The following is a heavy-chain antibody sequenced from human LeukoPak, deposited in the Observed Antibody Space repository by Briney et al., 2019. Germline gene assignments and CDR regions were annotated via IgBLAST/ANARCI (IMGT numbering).Heavy chain of an antibody. V-gene: IGHV1-46*01. D-gene: IGHD1-26*01. J-gene: IGHJ4*02. Sequence: ASVKVSCKASGYTLTSYYMHWVRQAPGQGLEWMGIINPSAGSTSYAQRFQGRVTMTRDTSSSTVYMELSSLRFEDTAIYYCARASSSRGSYFRRGEDYFDYWGQGTLVTVSS. CDR3: ARASSSRGSYFRRGEDYFDY. CDR2: INPSAGST. CDR1: GYTLTSYY.